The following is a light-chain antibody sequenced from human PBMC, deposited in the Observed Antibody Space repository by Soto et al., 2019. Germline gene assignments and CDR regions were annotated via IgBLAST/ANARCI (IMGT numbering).Light chain of an antibody. Sequence: EIVMTQSPSTVSVYPGDIDTLYCRASQSVSSNLAWYQQKPGQAPRLLIYGASTRATGIPARFSGSGSGTEFTLTISSLQSEDFAVYYCQQYNNWPKTFGQGTKVDIK. J-gene: IGKJ1*01. CDR3: QQYNNWPKT. CDR2: GAS. V-gene: IGKV3-15*01. CDR1: QSVSSN.